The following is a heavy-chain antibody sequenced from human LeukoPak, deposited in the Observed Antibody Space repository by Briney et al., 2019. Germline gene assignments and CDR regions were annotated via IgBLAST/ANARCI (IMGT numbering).Heavy chain of an antibody. CDR2: ISDTGDRT. Sequence: GGSLRLSCVGSGFTFRSYAMTWVRQAPGRGLEWVSSISDTGDRTDHADSVKGRFTIARDNSKNTLYLQMNSLRADDTAIYYCAKGHGDYFDTSGSFDYWGQGTLVTVSS. D-gene: IGHD3-22*01. CDR1: GFTFRSYA. J-gene: IGHJ4*02. CDR3: AKGHGDYFDTSGSFDY. V-gene: IGHV3-23*01.